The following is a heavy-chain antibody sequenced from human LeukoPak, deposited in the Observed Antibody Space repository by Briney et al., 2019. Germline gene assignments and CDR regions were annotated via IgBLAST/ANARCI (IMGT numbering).Heavy chain of an antibody. CDR2: INTNTGNP. Sequence: GASVKVSYKASGYTFTSYAMNWVRQAPGQGLEWMGWINTNTGNPTYAQGFTGRFVFSLDTSVSTVYLQISSLKAEDTAVYYCARDINTSGWSLMDYYYYMDVWGKGTTVTVSS. D-gene: IGHD6-19*01. CDR1: GYTFTSYA. J-gene: IGHJ6*03. CDR3: ARDINTSGWSLMDYYYYMDV. V-gene: IGHV7-4-1*02.